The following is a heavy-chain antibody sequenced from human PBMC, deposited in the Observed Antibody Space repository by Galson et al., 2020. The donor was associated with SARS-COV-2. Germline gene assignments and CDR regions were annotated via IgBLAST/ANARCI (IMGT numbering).Heavy chain of an antibody. J-gene: IGHJ4*02. CDR3: ARRYWEVDGCDY. CDR2: VYYTGTT. Sequence: SETLSLTCTVSGGSMDTSYWSWIRQPPGKGLECIGSVYYTGTTKYNPSLKSRVTISLDMTKNQFSLKLNSVTAADTAVYYCARRYWEVDGCDYWSQGTLVTVSS. V-gene: IGHV4-59*08. D-gene: IGHD1-26*01. CDR1: GGSMDTSY.